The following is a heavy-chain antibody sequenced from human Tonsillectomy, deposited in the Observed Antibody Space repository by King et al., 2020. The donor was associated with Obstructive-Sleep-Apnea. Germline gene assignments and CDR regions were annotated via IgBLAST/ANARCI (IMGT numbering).Heavy chain of an antibody. Sequence: VRLVESGGGVVQPGRSLRLSCAASGFTFSSYGMHWVRQAPGKGLEWVAVISYDGSNKYYADSGKGRFTISRDNSKNTLYLQMNSLRAEDTAVYYCAKVVVGYYYYYGLDVWGQGTTVTVSS. V-gene: IGHV3-30*18. CDR1: GFTFSSYG. J-gene: IGHJ6*02. CDR2: ISYDGSNK. CDR3: AKVVVGYYYYYGLDV. D-gene: IGHD2-2*01.